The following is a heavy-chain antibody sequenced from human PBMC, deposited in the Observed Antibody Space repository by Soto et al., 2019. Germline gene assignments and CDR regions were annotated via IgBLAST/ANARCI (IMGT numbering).Heavy chain of an antibody. Sequence: GGSLRLSCEASGFTFNNYAIAWVRQAPGKGLEWVSGITSSGAAYYADSVKGRFTISRDNSKNTLYLQMNSLRAEDTAVYYCAKGESSVSARDFDPWGQGTLVTVSS. D-gene: IGHD3-22*01. CDR1: GFTFNNYA. J-gene: IGHJ5*02. CDR3: AKGESSVSARDFDP. V-gene: IGHV3-23*01. CDR2: ITSSGAA.